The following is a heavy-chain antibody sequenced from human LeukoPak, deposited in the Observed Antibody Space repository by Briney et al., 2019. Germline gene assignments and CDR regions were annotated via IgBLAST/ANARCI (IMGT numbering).Heavy chain of an antibody. CDR1: GLTFSSYD. CDR3: AREASYYDSSGFREYYFDY. V-gene: IGHV3-13*01. J-gene: IGHJ4*02. CDR2: ISHTGDT. Sequence: GGSLTLSCAASGLTFSSYDMHWLRQPTAKGLELVSSISHTGDTYYPRSVTRRFTISRENAKNSLYLQMNSLRAGDTAVYYCAREASYYDSSGFREYYFDYWGQGTLVTVSS. D-gene: IGHD3-22*01.